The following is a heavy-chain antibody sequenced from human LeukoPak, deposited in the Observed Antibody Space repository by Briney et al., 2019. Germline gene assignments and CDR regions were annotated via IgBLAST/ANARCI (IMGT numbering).Heavy chain of an antibody. Sequence: GGSLRLSCAASGFTFSDYGMSWVRQAPGKGLEWVSAISGTGGSTYYADSGKGRFTISRDNSKNTLYLQMHSLRAEDTAVYYCAKGATMTVVVTPAFDYWGQGTLVTVSS. D-gene: IGHD3-22*01. V-gene: IGHV3-23*01. CDR1: GFTFSDYG. J-gene: IGHJ4*02. CDR2: ISGTGGST. CDR3: AKGATMTVVVTPAFDY.